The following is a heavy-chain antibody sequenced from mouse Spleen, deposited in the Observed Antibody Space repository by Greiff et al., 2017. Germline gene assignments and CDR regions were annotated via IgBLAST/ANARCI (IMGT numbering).Heavy chain of an antibody. V-gene: IGHV1-4*01. CDR3: TRRGPYAMDY. Sequence: QVQLKESGAELARPGASVKMSCKASGYTFTSYTMHWVKQRPGQGLEWIGYINPSSGYTNYNQKFKGKAKLTAVTSTSTAYMELSSLTNEDSAVYYCTRRGPYAMDYWGQGTSVTVSS. CDR2: INPSSGYT. J-gene: IGHJ4*01. CDR1: GYTFTSYT.